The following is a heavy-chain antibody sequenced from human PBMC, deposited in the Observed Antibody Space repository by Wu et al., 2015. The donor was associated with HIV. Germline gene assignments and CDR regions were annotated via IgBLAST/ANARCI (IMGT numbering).Heavy chain of an antibody. Sequence: QVQLVQSGAEVKKPGASVKVSCKASGYTFTGYYMHWVRQAPGQGLEWMGWINPNSGGTNYAQKFQGRVTMTRDTSISTAYMELSRLRSDDTAVYYCARGGVVVPAAIGNYYYYYYMDVWGKGPRSPS. CDR3: ARGGVVVPAAIGNYYYYYYMDV. V-gene: IGHV1-2*02. J-gene: IGHJ6*03. CDR2: INPNSGGT. CDR1: GYTFTGYY. D-gene: IGHD2-2*02.